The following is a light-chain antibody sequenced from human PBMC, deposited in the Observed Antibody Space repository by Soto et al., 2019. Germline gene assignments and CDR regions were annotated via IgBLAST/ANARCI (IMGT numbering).Light chain of an antibody. Sequence: DILMTQSPFTLSASVGDRFTITCRAGQSMSGWLAWYQQKPGKAPKLLIYDASNLESGVPSRFGGSGSGTEFTLTISSLQPDDFATYYCQQYNTYYSFGQGTKVDIK. CDR2: DAS. CDR1: QSMSGW. V-gene: IGKV1-5*01. CDR3: QQYNTYYS. J-gene: IGKJ2*03.